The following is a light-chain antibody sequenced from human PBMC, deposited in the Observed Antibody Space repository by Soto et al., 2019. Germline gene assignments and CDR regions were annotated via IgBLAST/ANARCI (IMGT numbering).Light chain of an antibody. J-gene: IGKJ1*01. V-gene: IGKV3-11*01. Sequence: EIVLTQSPATLSLSPGERATLSCRASQSVSSYLAWYQQTPGQAPRLLIYDASNRASAIPARFSGSGSGTDFTLTISSLEPEDFAVYYCQQRSNWPRTFGQGTKVEIK. CDR2: DAS. CDR1: QSVSSY. CDR3: QQRSNWPRT.